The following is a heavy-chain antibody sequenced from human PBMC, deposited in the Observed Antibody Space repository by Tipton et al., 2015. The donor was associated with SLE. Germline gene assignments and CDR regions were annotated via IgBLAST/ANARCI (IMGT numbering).Heavy chain of an antibody. V-gene: IGHV4-31*03. CDR2: IYYSGST. J-gene: IGHJ4*02. D-gene: IGHD1-26*01. CDR3: AGGSSSPVYF. CDR1: GGSISSSGSY. Sequence: TLSLTCTVSGGSISSSGSYWSWIRQHPGKGLEWIGYIYYSGSTYYNPSLKSRITIAIDTSNNQFSLRLISVTAADTAIYYCAGGSSSPVYFWGQGRLVTVSS.